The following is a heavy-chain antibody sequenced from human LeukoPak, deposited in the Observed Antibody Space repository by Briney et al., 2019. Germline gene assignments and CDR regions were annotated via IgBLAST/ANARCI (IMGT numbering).Heavy chain of an antibody. J-gene: IGHJ4*02. Sequence: SSGDYYWSWIRQPPGTGLEWVSGITWNSGSIGYADSVKGRFTISRDNTKNSLYLQMNSLRAEDTALYYCAKDYGDYVYYFDYWGQGTLVTVSS. CDR2: ITWNSGSI. V-gene: IGHV3-9*01. CDR1: SSGDYY. CDR3: AKDYGDYVYYFDY. D-gene: IGHD4-17*01.